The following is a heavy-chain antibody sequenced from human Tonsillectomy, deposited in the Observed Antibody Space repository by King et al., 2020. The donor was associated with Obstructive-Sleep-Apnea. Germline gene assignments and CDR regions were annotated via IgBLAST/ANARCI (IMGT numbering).Heavy chain of an antibody. CDR3: ARYSPFESSWNFDY. D-gene: IGHD6-13*01. V-gene: IGHV4-59*08. Sequence: QLQESGPGLLKPSETLSLTCTVSGGSITNYYWSWIRQPPGKGLEWIGHIYYSGSTNYSPSLTSRVTISVDTSKNHFSLKLSSVTAADTAVYYCARYSPFESSWNFDYWGQGTLVTVSS. J-gene: IGHJ4*02. CDR1: GGSITNYY. CDR2: IYYSGST.